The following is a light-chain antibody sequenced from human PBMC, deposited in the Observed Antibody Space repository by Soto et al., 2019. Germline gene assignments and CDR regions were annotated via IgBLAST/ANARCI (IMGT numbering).Light chain of an antibody. Sequence: DIQMAQSPSSVSASVGDRVTITCRASQGLSSWLAWYQQKPGKVPKLLIYAASTLHGGVPSRFSGSGSGTAFTLTISSLQPEDFATYYCQQANSFPWTFGQGTKVEIK. CDR1: QGLSSW. V-gene: IGKV1-12*01. CDR3: QQANSFPWT. J-gene: IGKJ1*01. CDR2: AAS.